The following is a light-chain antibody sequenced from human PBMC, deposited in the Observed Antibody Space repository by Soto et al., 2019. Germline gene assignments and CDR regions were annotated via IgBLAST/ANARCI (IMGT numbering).Light chain of an antibody. Sequence: QAVVTQPPSASGVPGQTGTISCSGGSSNIGSHTVNWYRQLPGTAPKLLISLTNQRPSGVPDRFSGSKSGTSASLAISGLQSEDEADYYCAAWDDILKGRVFGGGTQVTVL. V-gene: IGLV1-44*01. CDR1: SSNIGSHT. CDR3: AAWDDILKGRV. J-gene: IGLJ2*01. CDR2: LTN.